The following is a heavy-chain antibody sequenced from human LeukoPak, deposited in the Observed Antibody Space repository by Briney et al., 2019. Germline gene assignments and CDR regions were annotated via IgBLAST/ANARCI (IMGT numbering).Heavy chain of an antibody. CDR2: ISGYNGNT. CDR3: ARTTHRAGDAFDI. CDR1: GGTFTSYA. J-gene: IGHJ3*02. V-gene: IGHV1-18*01. Sequence: GASVKVSCKASGGTFTSYAISWVRQAPGQGLEWRGWISGYNGNTNYAQKLQGRVTMTTDTSTSTANMELRSLRSDDTAVYYCARTTHRAGDAFDIWGQGTMVTVSS. D-gene: IGHD4-11*01.